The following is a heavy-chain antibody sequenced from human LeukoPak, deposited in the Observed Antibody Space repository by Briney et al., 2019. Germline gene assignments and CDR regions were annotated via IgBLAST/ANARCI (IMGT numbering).Heavy chain of an antibody. D-gene: IGHD6-13*01. CDR3: AKPGPLYSSSWYGGPFDY. Sequence: GGPLRLSCAASGFTFSSYAMSWVRQAPGKGLEWVSAISGSGGSTYYADSVKGRFTISRDNSKNTLYLQMNSLRAEDTAVYYCAKPGPLYSSSWYGGPFDYWGQGTLVTVSS. V-gene: IGHV3-23*01. CDR2: ISGSGGST. CDR1: GFTFSSYA. J-gene: IGHJ4*02.